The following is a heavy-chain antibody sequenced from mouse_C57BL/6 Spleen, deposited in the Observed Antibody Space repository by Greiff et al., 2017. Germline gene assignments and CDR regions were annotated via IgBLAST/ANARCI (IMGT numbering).Heavy chain of an antibody. D-gene: IGHD1-1*01. CDR3: ARGEHGSSYAMDY. CDR2: ISDGGSYT. J-gene: IGHJ4*01. CDR1: GFTFSSYA. Sequence: EVQLVESGGGLVKPGGSLKLSCAASGFTFSSYAMSWVRQTPEKRLEWVATISDGGSYTYYPDNVKGRFTISRDNAKNNLYLQMSHLKSEDTAMYYCARGEHGSSYAMDYWGQGTSVTVSS. V-gene: IGHV5-4*01.